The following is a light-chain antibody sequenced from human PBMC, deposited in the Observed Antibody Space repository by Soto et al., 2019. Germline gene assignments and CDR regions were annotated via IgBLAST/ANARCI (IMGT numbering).Light chain of an antibody. CDR3: MQTTQFPHT. CDR1: RSLEHSDGNTY. J-gene: IGKJ4*01. V-gene: IGKV2-24*01. Sequence: DVVLTQTPLSSPVTLGQPASISCRSSRSLEHSDGNTYLSWLHQRPGQPPRLLLYKISNRFSGVPDRFSGSEAGTDFTLKISRVEAEDVGIYYCMQTTQFPHTFGGGTKVEI. CDR2: KIS.